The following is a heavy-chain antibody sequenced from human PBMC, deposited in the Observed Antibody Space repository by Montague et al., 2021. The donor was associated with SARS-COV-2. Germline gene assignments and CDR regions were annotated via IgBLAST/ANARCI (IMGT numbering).Heavy chain of an antibody. J-gene: IGHJ4*02. D-gene: IGHD2-15*01. V-gene: IGHV3-21*01. CDR2: ISSSSSYI. CDR1: GFTFSSYS. CDR3: ARDAHVVVVAAAFSS. Sequence: SLRLSCAASGFTFSSYSMNWVRQAPGKGLEWVSSISSSSSYIYYADSVKGRFTISRDNAKNSLYLQMNNLGAEDTAVYYCARDAHVVVVAAAFSSWGQGTLVTVSS.